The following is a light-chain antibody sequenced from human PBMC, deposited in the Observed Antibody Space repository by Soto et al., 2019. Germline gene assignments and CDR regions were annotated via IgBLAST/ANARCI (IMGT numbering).Light chain of an antibody. CDR2: RNN. CDR1: GSNIGNNF. Sequence: QAVVTQPPSASGTPGQTVTISCSVSGSNIGNNFVDWYQQLPGAAPKPLIYRNNQRPAGVPDRVSGSKSGTSASLAISGLRSDDEADYYCATWDDSVRGLIFGGGTKVTVL. V-gene: IGLV1-47*01. J-gene: IGLJ2*01. CDR3: ATWDDSVRGLI.